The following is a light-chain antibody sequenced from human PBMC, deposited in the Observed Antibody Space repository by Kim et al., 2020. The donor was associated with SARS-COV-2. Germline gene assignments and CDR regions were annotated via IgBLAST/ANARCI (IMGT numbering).Light chain of an antibody. CDR2: GKN. Sequence: ALGHTGRKTGQGDSRRSYVATGYQRTPGPAAEVLIYGKNNRPSVIPDRFSGSSSGNTASLTITGAQAEDEADYYCKSRDSSGSHDVFGTGTKVTVL. CDR3: KSRDSSGSHDV. J-gene: IGLJ1*01. V-gene: IGLV3-19*01. CDR1: SRRSYV.